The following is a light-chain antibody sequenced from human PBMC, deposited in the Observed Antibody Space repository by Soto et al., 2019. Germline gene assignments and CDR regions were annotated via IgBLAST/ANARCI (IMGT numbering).Light chain of an antibody. V-gene: IGKV1-39*01. J-gene: IGKJ2*01. CDR1: QSINSY. Sequence: DIPMTQSPSSLSASVGDRVTITCRASQSINSYLNWYQQRPGKAPKLLIYAASSLQGGVPSRFSGSGSGTDFTLTISSLQVEDFATYYCQQSYSSPPHTFGQGTKLEIK. CDR2: AAS. CDR3: QQSYSSPPHT.